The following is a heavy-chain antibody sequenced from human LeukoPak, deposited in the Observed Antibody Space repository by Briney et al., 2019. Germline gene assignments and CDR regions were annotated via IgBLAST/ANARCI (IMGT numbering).Heavy chain of an antibody. J-gene: IGHJ3*02. CDR3: AREVPRDYYVGAFDI. CDR2: INAGNGNT. Sequence: GASVKVSCKASGYTFTSYAMHWVRQAPGQRLGWMGWINAGNGNTNYAQKFQGRVTMTRDTSISTAYMELSRLRSDDTAVYYCAREVPRDYYVGAFDIWGQGTMVTVSS. D-gene: IGHD3-10*02. V-gene: IGHV1-3*01. CDR1: GYTFTSYA.